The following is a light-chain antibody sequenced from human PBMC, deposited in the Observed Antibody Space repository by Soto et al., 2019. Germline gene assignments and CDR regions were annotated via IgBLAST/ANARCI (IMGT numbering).Light chain of an antibody. V-gene: IGKV1-5*03. Sequence: DIQMTQSPSTLSGSVGDSVTITCRASQTISSWLAWYQQKPGKAPKLLIYKASTLKSGVPSRFSGSGSGTEFTLTISSLQPDDFATSYCQHYNSYSEAFGQGTKVDIK. J-gene: IGKJ1*01. CDR1: QTISSW. CDR2: KAS. CDR3: QHYNSYSEA.